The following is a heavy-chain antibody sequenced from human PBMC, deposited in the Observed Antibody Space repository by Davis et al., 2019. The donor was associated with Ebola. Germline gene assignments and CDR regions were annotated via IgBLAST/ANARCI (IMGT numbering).Heavy chain of an antibody. CDR2: TNPSGGST. Sequence: AVSVTVSCLASGYTFTSYYMYWVRLAPGQGLEWMGITNPSGGSTSYAQKFQGRVPMTRDTSTSTVYMELSSLRSEDTAVYYCARGSRRFLEWLVCVMDVWGQGTTVTVSS. V-gene: IGHV1-46*01. D-gene: IGHD3-3*01. CDR1: GYTFTSYY. J-gene: IGHJ6*02. CDR3: ARGSRRFLEWLVCVMDV.